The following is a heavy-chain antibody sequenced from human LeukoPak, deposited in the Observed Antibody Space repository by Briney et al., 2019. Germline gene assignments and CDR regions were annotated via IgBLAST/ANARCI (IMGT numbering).Heavy chain of an antibody. D-gene: IGHD3-22*01. J-gene: IGHJ4*02. Sequence: SETLSLTCAVYGGSFSGYYWSWIRQPPGKGLEWIGEINHSGSTNYNPSLKSRVTISVDTSKSQFSLKLNSKTAADTAVYYCARGAQTYYDKAPVDYWGQGTLVTVSS. CDR3: ARGAQTYYDKAPVDY. CDR2: INHSGST. V-gene: IGHV4-34*01. CDR1: GGSFSGYY.